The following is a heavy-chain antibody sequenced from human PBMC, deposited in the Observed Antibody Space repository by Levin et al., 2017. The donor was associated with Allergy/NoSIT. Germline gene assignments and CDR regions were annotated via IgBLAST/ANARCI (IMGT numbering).Heavy chain of an antibody. CDR2: INYSGST. J-gene: IGHJ5*02. Sequence: SETLSLTCTVSGSTTSLFYWNWIRQTPGKGLEWIGYINYSGSTKNNPSLKSRVTISLDTSKSQFSLLLTSVTAADKAVYYCARDTGGWWFDPWGQGTLVTVSS. D-gene: IGHD3-16*01. V-gene: IGHV4-59*01. CDR3: ARDTGGWWFDP. CDR1: GSTTSLFY.